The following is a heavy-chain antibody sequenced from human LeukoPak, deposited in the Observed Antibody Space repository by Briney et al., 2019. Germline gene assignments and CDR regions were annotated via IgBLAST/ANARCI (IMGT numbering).Heavy chain of an antibody. CDR1: GGSISSSSYY. V-gene: IGHV4-39*01. CDR2: IYYSGST. J-gene: IGHJ4*02. CDR3: ARVQIQLWLGYFDY. Sequence: KASETLSLTCTVSGGSISSSSYYWGWIRQPPGKGLEWIGSIYYSGSTYYNPSLESRVTISVDTSKNQFSLKLSSVTAADTAVYYCARVQIQLWLGYFDYWGQGTLVTVSS. D-gene: IGHD5-18*01.